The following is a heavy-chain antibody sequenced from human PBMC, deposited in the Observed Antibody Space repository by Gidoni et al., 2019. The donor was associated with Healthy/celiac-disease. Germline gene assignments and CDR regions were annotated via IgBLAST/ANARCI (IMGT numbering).Heavy chain of an antibody. D-gene: IGHD6-13*01. CDR1: GGSISSSSYY. CDR2: IYYSGST. CDR3: ARVRSWEGNWFDP. V-gene: IGHV4-39*01. Sequence: QLQLQESGPGLVKPSETLSLTCTVSGGSISSSSYYWGWIRQPPGKGLEWIGSIYYSGSTYYNPSLKSRVTISVDTSKNQFSLKLSSVTAADTAVYYCARVRSWEGNWFDPWGQGTLVTVSS. J-gene: IGHJ5*02.